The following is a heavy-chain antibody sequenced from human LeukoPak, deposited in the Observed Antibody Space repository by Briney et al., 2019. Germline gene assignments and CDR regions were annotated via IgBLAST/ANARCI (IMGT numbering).Heavy chain of an antibody. CDR2: IRQDESEK. J-gene: IGHJ3*01. Sequence: GGSLRLSCTVSGFTFSSYWMTWVRQAPGEGLEWVANIRQDESEKYYVDSVKGRFTISRDNAKNSLYLQMNNLRAEDTAVYYCARDSGSAYYYGSGTYYYDAFDFWGQGTTVTVSS. D-gene: IGHD3-10*01. CDR1: GFTFSSYW. V-gene: IGHV3-7*01. CDR3: ARDSGSAYYYGSGTYYYDAFDF.